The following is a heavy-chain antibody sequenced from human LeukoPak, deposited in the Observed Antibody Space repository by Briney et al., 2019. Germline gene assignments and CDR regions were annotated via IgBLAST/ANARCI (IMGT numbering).Heavy chain of an antibody. J-gene: IGHJ4*02. CDR2: ISSSSGTI. CDR1: GFTFSSYR. D-gene: IGHD3-10*01. V-gene: IGHV3-48*01. CDR3: ARDSYYGSGPDDY. Sequence: GGSLRLSCAASGFTFSSYRMNWVRQAPGKGLEWVSYISSSSGTIYYADSVKGRFTISRDNAKNSLYLHMNSLRAQDTAVYFFARDSYYGSGPDDYWGQGTLVTVSS.